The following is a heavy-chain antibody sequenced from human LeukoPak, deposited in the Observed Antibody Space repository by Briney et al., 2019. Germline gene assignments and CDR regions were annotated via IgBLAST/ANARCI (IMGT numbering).Heavy chain of an antibody. V-gene: IGHV4-39*01. Sequence: SETLSLTCTVSGGSISSSSYYWGWIRQPPGKGLEWIGSIYYSGSTYYNPSLKSRVTISVDTSKNQFSLRLSSVTAADTAVYYCASQTPTTDNWFDPWGQGTLVTVSS. CDR3: ASQTPTTDNWFDP. CDR2: IYYSGST. CDR1: GGSISSSSYY. J-gene: IGHJ5*02. D-gene: IGHD4-17*01.